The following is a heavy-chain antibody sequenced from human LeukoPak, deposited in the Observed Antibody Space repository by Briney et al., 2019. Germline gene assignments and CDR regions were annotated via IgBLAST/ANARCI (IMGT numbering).Heavy chain of an antibody. CDR2: ISSSSSYI. CDR3: ARETYYYDSSGYQRRDAFDI. J-gene: IGHJ3*02. Sequence: GGSLRLSCAASGFTVSSNHMSWVRQPPGKGLEWVSSISSSSSYIYYADSVKGRFTISRDNAKNSLYLQMNSLRAEDTAVYYCARETYYYDSSGYQRRDAFDIWGQGTMVTVSS. CDR1: GFTVSSNH. V-gene: IGHV3-21*01. D-gene: IGHD3-22*01.